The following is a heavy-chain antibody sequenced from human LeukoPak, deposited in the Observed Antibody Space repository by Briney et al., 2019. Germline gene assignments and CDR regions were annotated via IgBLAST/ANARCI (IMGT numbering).Heavy chain of an antibody. J-gene: IGHJ5*02. CDR2: IYYSGST. CDR3: ARDHGDFWSGYYA. Sequence: PSETLSLTCTVSGGSISSYYWSWIRQPPGKGLEWIGYIYYSGSTNYNPSLKSRVTISVDTSKNQFSLKLSSVTAADTAVYYCARDHGDFWSGYYAWGQGTLVTVSS. V-gene: IGHV4-59*01. D-gene: IGHD3-3*01. CDR1: GGSISSYY.